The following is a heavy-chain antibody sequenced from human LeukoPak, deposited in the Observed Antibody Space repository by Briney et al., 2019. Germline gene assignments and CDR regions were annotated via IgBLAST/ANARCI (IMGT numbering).Heavy chain of an antibody. D-gene: IGHD5-24*01. CDR1: GFTFSSYA. Sequence: GGSLRLSCAASGFTFSSYAMNWVRQAQGKGLEWVSAIGTSGGGTYYADSVNGRFTISRDNSKNSLYLQMNSLRAEDTAIYYCARGPSTISPLEDWGQGALVTVSS. CDR3: ARGPSTISPLED. V-gene: IGHV3-23*01. CDR2: IGTSGGGT. J-gene: IGHJ4*02.